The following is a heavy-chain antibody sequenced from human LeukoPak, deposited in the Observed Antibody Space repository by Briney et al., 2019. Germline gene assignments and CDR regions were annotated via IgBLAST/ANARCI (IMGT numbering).Heavy chain of an antibody. CDR1: GFTFTTYT. J-gene: IGHJ5*02. V-gene: IGHV1-3*01. CDR3: ARGATIRVAVAVTFDP. Sequence: ASVKVSCKSSGFTFTTYTMHWVRQAPGQGLEWMGWINAANGNTQYSQKFQGRVTITRDTSATTAYMELSSLRPEDTAVYYCARGATIRVAVAVTFDPWGQGTLVTVPS. D-gene: IGHD6-19*01. CDR2: INAANGNT.